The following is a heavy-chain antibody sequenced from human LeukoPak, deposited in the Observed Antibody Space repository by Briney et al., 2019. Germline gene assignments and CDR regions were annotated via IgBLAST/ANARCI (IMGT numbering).Heavy chain of an antibody. J-gene: IGHJ4*02. Sequence: ASVKVSCKASGYTFTSYDINWVRQAIGQGLEWMGWMNPNSGNTGYAQKFQGRVTMTRNTSISTAYMELSSLRSEDTAVYYCARGSGYYYIPYYFDYWGQGTLVTVSS. D-gene: IGHD3-22*01. CDR1: GYTFTSYD. V-gene: IGHV1-8*01. CDR3: ARGSGYYYIPYYFDY. CDR2: MNPNSGNT.